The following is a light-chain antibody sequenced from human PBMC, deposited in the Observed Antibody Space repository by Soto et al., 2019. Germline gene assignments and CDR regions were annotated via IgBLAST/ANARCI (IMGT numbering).Light chain of an antibody. CDR1: QGIIAY. CDR2: SSS. J-gene: IGKJ1*01. CDR3: QQSFSSRWT. V-gene: IGKV1-39*01. Sequence: DIQLTQSPSSLSASVGDRVTITWRASQGIIAYLNWYQQKAGKAPNLVIYSSSTLPSGVPSRFSGSGSGTDFTLTISSLQPEDFATYYCQQSFSSRWTFGQGTKVDIK.